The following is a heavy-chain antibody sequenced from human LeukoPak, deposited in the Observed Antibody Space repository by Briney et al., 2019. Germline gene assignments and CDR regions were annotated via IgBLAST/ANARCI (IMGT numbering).Heavy chain of an antibody. J-gene: IGHJ6*02. CDR3: AKVPYSDYGSGRPPFMDV. CDR2: ITYSGGTT. Sequence: GESLRLSCAASGFTFSNYAMSWVRQAPGKGLEWVSTITYSGGTTYYADSVKGRFSISRDNSKNMLYLQMDSLRDEDTAVYYCAKVPYSDYGSGRPPFMDVWGHGTTVAISS. D-gene: IGHD3-10*01. V-gene: IGHV3-23*01. CDR1: GFTFSNYA.